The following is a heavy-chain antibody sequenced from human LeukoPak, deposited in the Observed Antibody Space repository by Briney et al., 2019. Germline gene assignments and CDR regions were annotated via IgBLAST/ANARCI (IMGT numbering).Heavy chain of an antibody. D-gene: IGHD5-18*01. CDR2: VSESAGDT. V-gene: IGHV3-23*01. Sequence: PGGSLRLSCAASGFTFSSSVMSWVRQAPGEGLEWVSGVSESAGDTYYADSVKGRFTISRDNSKNTLYLQMNSLRAEDTAVYYCAKEGTAMVMGIYAFDIWGQGTMVTVSS. CDR3: AKEGTAMVMGIYAFDI. J-gene: IGHJ3*02. CDR1: GFTFSSSV.